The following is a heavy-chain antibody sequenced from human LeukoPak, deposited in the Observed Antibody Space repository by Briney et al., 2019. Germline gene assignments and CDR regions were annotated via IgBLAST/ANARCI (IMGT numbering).Heavy chain of an antibody. D-gene: IGHD6-19*01. V-gene: IGHV4-38-2*02. CDR1: GYSISSGYY. J-gene: IGHJ4*02. CDR2: IYHSGST. Sequence: SETLSLTCTVSGYSISSGYYWGWIRQPPGKGLEWIGSIYHSGSTYYNPSLKSRVTISVDTSKNQFSLKLSSVTAADTAVYYCARVGWYSSGWYYFDYWGQGTLVTVSS. CDR3: ARVGWYSSGWYYFDY.